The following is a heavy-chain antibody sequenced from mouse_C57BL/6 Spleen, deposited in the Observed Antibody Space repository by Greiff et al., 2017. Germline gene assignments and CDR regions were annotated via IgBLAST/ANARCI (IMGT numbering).Heavy chain of an antibody. D-gene: IGHD4-1*01. CDR3: ARKNWEEGFDY. J-gene: IGHJ2*01. CDR1: GYTFTSYT. CDR2: INPSRGYT. Sequence: VKLMESGAELARPGASVNMSCKASGYTFTSYTMHWVKQGPGQGLEWIGYINPSRGYTKYNQKFKDKATLTADKSSSTAYMKLSSLTSEYSAVYYCARKNWEEGFDYWGQGTTLTVSS. V-gene: IGHV1-4*01.